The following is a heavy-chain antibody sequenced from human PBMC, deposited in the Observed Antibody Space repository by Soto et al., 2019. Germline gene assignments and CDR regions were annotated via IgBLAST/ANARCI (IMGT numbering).Heavy chain of an antibody. V-gene: IGHV3-7*04. CDR1: DSTVRGDG. Sequence: EVHLVESGGGLVQTGGPLSLSFRTFDSTVRGDGWNWVRRAPGKGLEWVAHINQDGMENNYVDSVKGRFTISRDNAKKSLYLQMNSLRPADTAMYYCSGGVGDAFWGQGTLVTVSS. CDR3: SGGVGDAF. J-gene: IGHJ4*02. D-gene: IGHD1-26*01. CDR2: INQDGMEN.